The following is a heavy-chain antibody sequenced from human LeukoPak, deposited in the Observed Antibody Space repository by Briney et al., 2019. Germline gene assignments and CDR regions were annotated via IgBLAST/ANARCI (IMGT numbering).Heavy chain of an antibody. D-gene: IGHD3-22*01. J-gene: IGHJ4*02. V-gene: IGHV4-59*01. Sequence: SETLSLTCTVSGGSISSYYWSWIRQPPGKGLEWIGYIYYSGSTSYNPSLKSRVTISADMSKNQFSLKLSSVTAADTAVYYCARDIIRSSGLFDYWGQGTLVTVSS. CDR1: GGSISSYY. CDR2: IYYSGST. CDR3: ARDIIRSSGLFDY.